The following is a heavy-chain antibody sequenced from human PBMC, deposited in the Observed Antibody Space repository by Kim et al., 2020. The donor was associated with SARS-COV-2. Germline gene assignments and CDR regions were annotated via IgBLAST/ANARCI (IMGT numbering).Heavy chain of an antibody. D-gene: IGHD2-21*02. J-gene: IGHJ4*02. CDR3: ASSGDRVGDSIQSY. V-gene: IGHV4-34*01. CDR1: GGSFSGYY. Sequence: SETLSLTCAVYGGSFSGYYWSWIRQPPGKGLEWIGEINHSGSTNYNPSLKSRVTISVDTSKNQFSLKLSSVTAADTAVYYCASSGDRVGDSIQSYWGQGTLVTVSS. CDR2: INHSGST.